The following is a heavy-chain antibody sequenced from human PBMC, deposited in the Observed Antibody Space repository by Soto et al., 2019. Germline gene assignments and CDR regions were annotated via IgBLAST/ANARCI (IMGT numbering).Heavy chain of an antibody. CDR2: IHYSGST. CDR3: AKLGATVNFYYYYYMDV. J-gene: IGHJ6*03. CDR1: GGSISGGSSY. V-gene: IGHV4-39*01. Sequence: QLLLQESSPGLVKPSETLSLTCTVSGGSISGGSSYWGWLRQPPGKGLEWIGTIHYSGSTYYNPSLKSRVTISVDTSKNQFSLKLSSVTAADTAVYYCAKLGATVNFYYYYYMDVWGKGTTVTVSS. D-gene: IGHD5-18*01.